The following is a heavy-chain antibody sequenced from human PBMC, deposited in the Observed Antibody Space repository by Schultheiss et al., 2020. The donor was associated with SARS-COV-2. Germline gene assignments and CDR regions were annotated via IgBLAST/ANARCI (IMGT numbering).Heavy chain of an antibody. CDR1: GFTFSSYA. J-gene: IGHJ6*02. CDR3: ARSELDCSSTTGYNYYYYYGMDV. CDR2: IWYDGSNK. V-gene: IGHV3-33*08. D-gene: IGHD2-2*01. Sequence: GGSLRLSCAASGFTFSSYAMSWVRQAPGKGLEWVAVIWYDGSNKYYADSVKGRFTISRDNSKNTLYLQMNSLRAEDTAVYYCARSELDCSSTTGYNYYYYYGMDVWGQGATVTVSS.